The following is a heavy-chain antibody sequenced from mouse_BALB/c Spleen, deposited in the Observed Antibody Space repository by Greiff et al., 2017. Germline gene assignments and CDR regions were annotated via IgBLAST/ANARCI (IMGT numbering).Heavy chain of an antibody. D-gene: IGHD2-3*01. CDR1: GFSLTSYG. J-gene: IGHJ3*01. CDR3: ASIYDGYYWFAY. CDR2: IWAGGST. Sequence: VQRVESGPGLVAPSQSLSITCTVSGFSLTSYGVHWVRQPPGKGLEWLGVIWAGGSTNYNSALMSRLSISKDNSKSQVFLKMNSLQTDDTAMYYCASIYDGYYWFAYWGQGTLVTVSA. V-gene: IGHV2-9*02.